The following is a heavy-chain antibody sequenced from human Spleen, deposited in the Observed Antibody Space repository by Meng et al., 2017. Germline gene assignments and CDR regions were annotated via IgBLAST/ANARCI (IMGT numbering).Heavy chain of an antibody. CDR3: ASWGDYGDYAS. Sequence: SETLSLTRTVSGGSISSSSYYWGWIRQPPGKGLEWIGSIYYSGSTYYNPSLKSRVTISVDTSKNQFSLKLVSVTAADTAVYYCASWGDYGDYASWGQGTLVTVSS. V-gene: IGHV4-39*07. J-gene: IGHJ1*01. D-gene: IGHD4-17*01. CDR1: GGSISSSSYY. CDR2: IYYSGST.